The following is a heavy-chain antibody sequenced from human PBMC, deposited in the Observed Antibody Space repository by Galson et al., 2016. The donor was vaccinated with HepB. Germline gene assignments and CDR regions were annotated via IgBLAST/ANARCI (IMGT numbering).Heavy chain of an antibody. CDR3: AKGRGFYYYGMDV. CDR1: GFTFDDYG. Sequence: SLRLSCAASGFTFDDYGMHWVRQAPGKGLEWVSGISWNGGSTGYADSVKGRFTISRDNAKNSLYLQMNSLRAEDTALYYCAKGRGFYYYGMDVWGQGTTVIVSS. CDR2: ISWNGGST. J-gene: IGHJ6*02. V-gene: IGHV3-9*01.